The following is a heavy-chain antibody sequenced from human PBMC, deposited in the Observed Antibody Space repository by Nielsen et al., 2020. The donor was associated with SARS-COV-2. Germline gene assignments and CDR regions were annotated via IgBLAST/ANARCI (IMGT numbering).Heavy chain of an antibody. CDR3: AKDGVVRGDALDL. V-gene: IGHV3-23*01. D-gene: IGHD3-10*01. J-gene: IGHJ3*01. CDR2: VSASGGST. CDR1: GFTVSSNY. Sequence: LSLTCATSGFTVSSNYMSWVRQAPGRGLQWVTGVSASGGSTYYTDSVKGRFSISRDNSKNTLFLQMHSLRVEDTALYYCAKDGVVRGDALDLWGQGTMVTVSS.